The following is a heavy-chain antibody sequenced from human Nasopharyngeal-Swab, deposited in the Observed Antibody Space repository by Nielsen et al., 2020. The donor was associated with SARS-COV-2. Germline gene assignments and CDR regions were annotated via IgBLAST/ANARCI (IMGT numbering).Heavy chain of an antibody. CDR2: ISGSGDISGRGGST. V-gene: IGHV3-23*01. Sequence: GGSLRLSCVASGYSFRTYGMSWVRQVPGKGLAWVSAISGSGDISGRGGSTYYADSVKGRFTISRDNSKNTVSLQMSSLRAEDTAVYYCAKDLRGPYFFWGQGTLVTVSS. CDR1: GYSFRTYG. J-gene: IGHJ4*02. CDR3: AKDLRGPYFF. D-gene: IGHD2/OR15-2a*01.